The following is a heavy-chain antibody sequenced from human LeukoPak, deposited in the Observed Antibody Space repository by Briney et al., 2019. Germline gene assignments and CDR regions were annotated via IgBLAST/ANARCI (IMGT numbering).Heavy chain of an antibody. CDR2: IYHSGST. J-gene: IGHJ4*02. D-gene: IGHD1-7*01. CDR1: GGSISSSSYY. CDR3: ARVEYNWNYVGPDGGPPYYFDY. V-gene: IGHV4-39*07. Sequence: SETLSLTCTVSGGSISSSSYYWGWIRQPPGKGLEWIGSIYHSGSTYYNPSLKSRVTISVDTSKNQFSLKLSSVTAADTAVYYCARVEYNWNYVGPDGGPPYYFDYWGQGTLVTVSS.